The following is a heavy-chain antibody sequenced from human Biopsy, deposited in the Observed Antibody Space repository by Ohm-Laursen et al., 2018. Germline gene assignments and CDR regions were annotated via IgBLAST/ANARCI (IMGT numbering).Heavy chain of an antibody. CDR2: VHYSGAT. D-gene: IGHD2-15*01. Sequence: GTLSLTCTVSDGSINSNDYYWGWIRQAPGKGLEWLGSVHYSGATYYNPPLTSRATISVDTAKNQFSLKLSSATAADTAVFYCARHGSQGYCTGGSCVDYWGQGALVTVSS. J-gene: IGHJ4*02. CDR1: DGSINSNDYY. V-gene: IGHV4-39*01. CDR3: ARHGSQGYCTGGSCVDY.